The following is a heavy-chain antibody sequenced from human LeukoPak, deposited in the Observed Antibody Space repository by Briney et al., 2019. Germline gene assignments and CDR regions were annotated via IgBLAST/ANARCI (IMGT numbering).Heavy chain of an antibody. V-gene: IGHV3-7*01. CDR2: INHNGNVN. CDR1: GFTFSSYW. J-gene: IGHJ6*02. Sequence: GGSLRLSCAASGFTFSSYWMNWARQAPGKGLEWVASINHNGNVNYYVDSVKGRFTISRDNAKSSLYLQMNSLRAEDTAVYYCARPRGYCSSTSCYYYYYYGMDVWGQGTTVTVSS. CDR3: ARPRGYCSSTSCYYYYYYGMDV. D-gene: IGHD2-2*01.